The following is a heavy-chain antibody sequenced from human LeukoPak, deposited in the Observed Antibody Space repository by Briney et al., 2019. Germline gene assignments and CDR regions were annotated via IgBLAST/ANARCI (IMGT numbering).Heavy chain of an antibody. Sequence: PGRSLRLSCAASGFTFYDYAMHWVRQAPGKGLEWVSGISWNSGSIGYADSVKGRFTISRDNSKNTLYVQVNSLGTEDTAAYYCAKGSYYDSSGSFYFDYWGQGTLVTVSS. J-gene: IGHJ4*02. D-gene: IGHD3-22*01. CDR3: AKGSYYDSSGSFYFDY. CDR1: GFTFYDYA. CDR2: ISWNSGSI. V-gene: IGHV3-9*01.